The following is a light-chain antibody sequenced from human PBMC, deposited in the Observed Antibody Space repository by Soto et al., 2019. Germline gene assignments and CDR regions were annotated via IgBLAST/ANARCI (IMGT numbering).Light chain of an antibody. J-gene: IGKJ3*01. CDR3: QQHSNWPLT. V-gene: IGKV3-11*01. CDR2: DAS. CDR1: ESVRNY. Sequence: EIVLTQSPATLSLSPGESATLSCRASESVRNYLAWYQQRPGQAPRLLIYDASNMATDIPARFTGSGSGTDFTLSISSLEPEDFAVYFCQQHSNWPLTFGRGTNVEI.